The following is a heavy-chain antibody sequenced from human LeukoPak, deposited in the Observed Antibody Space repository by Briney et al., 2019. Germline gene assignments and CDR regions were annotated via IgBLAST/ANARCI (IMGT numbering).Heavy chain of an antibody. Sequence: PGGSLRLSCAASKFTFSSYAMNWVRQASGKGLEWVSGISGSGGSTYYADSVKGRFTISRDNSENTLYLQMNSLRAEDTAVYYCAKDRYAFWSTYSSNPFDYWGQGTLVTVSS. J-gene: IGHJ4*02. D-gene: IGHD3-3*01. V-gene: IGHV3-23*01. CDR3: AKDRYAFWSTYSSNPFDY. CDR2: ISGSGGST. CDR1: KFTFSSYA.